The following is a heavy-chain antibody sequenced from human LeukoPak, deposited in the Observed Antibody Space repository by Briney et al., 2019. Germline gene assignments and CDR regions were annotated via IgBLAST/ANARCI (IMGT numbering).Heavy chain of an antibody. Sequence: GGSLRLSCAASGFTFSGYSMNWVRQAPGKGLEWVSSISSSSSYIYYADSVKGRFTISRDNAKNSLYLQMNSLRAEDTAVYYCARDRPHCSSTSCYADYYYGMDVWGQGTTVTVSS. D-gene: IGHD2-2*01. CDR2: ISSSSSYI. V-gene: IGHV3-21*01. J-gene: IGHJ6*02. CDR3: ARDRPHCSSTSCYADYYYGMDV. CDR1: GFTFSGYS.